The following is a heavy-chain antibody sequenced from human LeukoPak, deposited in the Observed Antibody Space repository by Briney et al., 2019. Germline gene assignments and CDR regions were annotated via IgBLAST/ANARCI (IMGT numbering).Heavy chain of an antibody. D-gene: IGHD3-10*01. CDR1: GFSFSSYG. CDR3: AKANRDHLSHYYGVDV. V-gene: IGHV3-30*02. Sequence: GGSLRLSCAASGFSFSSYGMHWLRQAPGKGPESVALIRHDGSETYHAAAVKGRFPIFRGDSKSTFYLQMNSLRPEDTAVYYCAKANRDHLSHYYGVDVWGPGTTV. CDR2: IRHDGSET. J-gene: IGHJ6*02.